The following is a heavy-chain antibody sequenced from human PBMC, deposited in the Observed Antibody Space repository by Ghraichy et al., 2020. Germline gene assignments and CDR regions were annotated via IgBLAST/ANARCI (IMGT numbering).Heavy chain of an antibody. CDR3: AKCSPYCSCARCYGYYYYGLDF. D-gene: IGHD2-15*01. V-gene: IGHV3-23*01. CDR2: ISGSGDST. CDR1: GFTFTSYA. J-gene: IGHJ6*02. Sequence: GGSLRLSCAASGFTFTSYAMSWVRQAPGKGLEWVSAISGSGDSTYYADSVKGRFTISRDNSRNTLYLQINSLRAEDTAVYYCAKCSPYCSCARCYGYYYYGLDFWGQGTTVTVSS.